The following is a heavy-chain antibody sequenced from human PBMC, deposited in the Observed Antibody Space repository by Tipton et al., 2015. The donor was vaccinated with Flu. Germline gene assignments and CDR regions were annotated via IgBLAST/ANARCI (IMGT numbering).Heavy chain of an antibody. J-gene: IGHJ5*02. V-gene: IGHV4-30-4*01. CDR1: GGSMTDAY. Sequence: TLSLTCTVSGGSMTDAYWSWIRQPSGGGLEWLGYGYYTGITFYNPSLKSRVSIFLDISKNLFSLKMTSLSAADTATYYCARVHGDSGTLWFDPWGQGVLVTVSS. CDR2: GYYTGIT. CDR3: ARVHGDSGTLWFDP. D-gene: IGHD3-10*01.